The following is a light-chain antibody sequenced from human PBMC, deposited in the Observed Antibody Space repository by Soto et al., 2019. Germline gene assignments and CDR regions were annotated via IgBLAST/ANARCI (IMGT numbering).Light chain of an antibody. J-gene: IGLJ1*01. CDR1: SSDVGGYNY. CDR2: EVS. CDR3: SSYTSSSTLFD. Sequence: QSALTQPASVSGSPGQSITISCTGTSSDVGGYNYVSWYQQHPGKAPKLMIYEVSNRPSGVSNRFSGSKSGNTASLTISGLQAEDEADYHCSSYTSSSTLFDFGTWTKVTVL. V-gene: IGLV2-14*01.